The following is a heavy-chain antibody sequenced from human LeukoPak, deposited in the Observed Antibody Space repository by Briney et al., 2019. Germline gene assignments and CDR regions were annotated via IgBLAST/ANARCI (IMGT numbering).Heavy chain of an antibody. D-gene: IGHD1-14*01. V-gene: IGHV4-59*01. CDR3: ARDGGTLPTYGMDV. Sequence: PGGSLRLSCTASGFTFGDYAMSWVRQAPGKGLEWIGYIHHSGSTDYNPSLKSRVTISVDTSKNQVSLNLSSVTAADTAVYYCARDGGTLPTYGMDVWGQGTTVTVSS. CDR1: GFTFGDYA. CDR2: IHHSGST. J-gene: IGHJ6*02.